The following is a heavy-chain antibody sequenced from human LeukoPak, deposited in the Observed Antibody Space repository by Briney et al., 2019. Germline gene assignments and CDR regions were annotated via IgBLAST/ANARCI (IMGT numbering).Heavy chain of an antibody. V-gene: IGHV4-34*01. CDR3: ARDCSSTSCHYYYYMDV. CDR1: GGSFSGYY. D-gene: IGHD2-2*01. CDR2: INHSGST. J-gene: IGHJ6*03. Sequence: SETLSLTCAVHGGSFSGYYWSWIRQPPGKGLEWIGEINHSGSTNYNPSLKSRVTISVDTSKNQFSLKLSSVTAADTAVYYCARDCSSTSCHYYYYMDVWGKGTTVTVSS.